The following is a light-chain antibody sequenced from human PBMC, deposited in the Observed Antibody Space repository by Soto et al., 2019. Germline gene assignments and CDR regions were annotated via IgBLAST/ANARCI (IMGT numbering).Light chain of an antibody. Sequence: QSALTQPPSVSAAPGQTVTISCSGSSPNIGNNIVSWYQQLPGTAPKLLIYEDNKRPSGIPDRFSGSKSGTSATLGITGLQTGDEAEYYCASWDSSLTGGVFGGGTKLTVL. J-gene: IGLJ2*01. CDR1: SPNIGNNI. V-gene: IGLV1-51*02. CDR3: ASWDSSLTGGV. CDR2: EDN.